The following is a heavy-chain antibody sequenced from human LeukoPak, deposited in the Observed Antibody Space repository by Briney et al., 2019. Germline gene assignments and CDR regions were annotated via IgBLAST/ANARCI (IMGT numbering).Heavy chain of an antibody. CDR2: ISGSGGST. V-gene: IGHV3-23*01. CDR1: GFTFSDYY. J-gene: IGHJ4*02. Sequence: GGSLRLSCAASGFTFSDYYMSWIRQAPGKGLEWVSAISGSGGSTYYADSVKGRFTISRDNSKNTLYLQMNSLRAEDTAVYYCAKPSSTVAANSYYFDYWGQGTLVTVSS. CDR3: AKPSSTVAANSYYFDY. D-gene: IGHD2-15*01.